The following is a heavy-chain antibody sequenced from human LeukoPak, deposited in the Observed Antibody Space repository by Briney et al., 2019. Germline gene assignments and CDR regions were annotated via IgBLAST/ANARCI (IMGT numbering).Heavy chain of an antibody. CDR3: AKDRRTTVVTPDYFDY. Sequence: PGGSLRLSCAASGFTFSSYGMHWVRQAPGKGLEWVAVISYDGSNKYYADSVKGRFTISRDNSKNTLYLQMNSLRAEDTAVYYCAKDRRTTVVTPDYFDYWGQGTLVTVSS. CDR2: ISYDGSNK. J-gene: IGHJ4*02. V-gene: IGHV3-30*18. D-gene: IGHD4-23*01. CDR1: GFTFSSYG.